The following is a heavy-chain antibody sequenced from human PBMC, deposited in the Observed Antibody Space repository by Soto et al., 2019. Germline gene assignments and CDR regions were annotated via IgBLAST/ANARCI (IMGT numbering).Heavy chain of an antibody. CDR2: INHSGST. CDR3: ARGLLRSSGSSGILDY. CDR1: GGSFSGYY. V-gene: IGHV4-34*01. Sequence: SETLSLTCAVYGGSFSGYYWSWIRQPPGKGLEWIGEINHSGSTNYNPSLKSRVTISVDTSKNQFSLKLSSVTAADTAVDYCARGLLRSSGSSGILDYCGQGTPVTVSS. J-gene: IGHJ4*02. D-gene: IGHD3-22*01.